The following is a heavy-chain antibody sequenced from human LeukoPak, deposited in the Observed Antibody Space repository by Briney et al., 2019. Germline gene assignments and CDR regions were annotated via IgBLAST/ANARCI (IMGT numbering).Heavy chain of an antibody. CDR2: INHSGST. V-gene: IGHV4-34*01. J-gene: IGHJ4*02. CDR1: GGSFSGYY. Sequence: SETLSLTCAVYGGSFSGYYWSWIRQPPGKGLEWIGEINHSGSTNYNPSLKSRVTISVDTSKNQFSLKLSSVTAADTAVYYCARVLYYFDYWGQGTLVTVSS. CDR3: ARVLYYFDY.